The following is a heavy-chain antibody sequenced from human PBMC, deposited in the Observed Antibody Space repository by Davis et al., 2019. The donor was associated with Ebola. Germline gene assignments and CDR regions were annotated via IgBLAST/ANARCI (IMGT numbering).Heavy chain of an antibody. J-gene: IGHJ4*02. V-gene: IGHV1-69*13. Sequence: AASVKVSCKASGGTFSSYAISWVRQAPGQGLEWMGGIIPIFGTANYAQKFQGRVTITADESTSTAYMELRSLRSDDTAVYYCARDRGYSSGWYTRYWGQGTLVTVSS. CDR2: IIPIFGTA. CDR3: ARDRGYSSGWYTRY. CDR1: GGTFSSYA. D-gene: IGHD6-19*01.